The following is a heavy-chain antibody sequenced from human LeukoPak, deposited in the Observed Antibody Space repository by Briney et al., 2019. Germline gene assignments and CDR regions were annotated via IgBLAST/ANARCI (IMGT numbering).Heavy chain of an antibody. CDR1: GYTFTSYY. D-gene: IGHD3-3*01. V-gene: IGHV1-46*01. CDR2: INPSGGST. Sequence: ASVKVSCKASGYTFTSYYMHWVRQAPGQGLEWMGIINPSGGSTSYAQKFQGRVTMTRDTSTSTVYMELSSLRSEDTAVYYCARDVMGGPSNVLRFLEWSHPYFQHWGQGTLVTVSS. CDR3: ARDVMGGPSNVLRFLEWSHPYFQH. J-gene: IGHJ1*01.